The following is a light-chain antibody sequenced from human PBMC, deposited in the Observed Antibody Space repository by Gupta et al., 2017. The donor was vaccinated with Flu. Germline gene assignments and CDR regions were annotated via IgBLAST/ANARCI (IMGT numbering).Light chain of an antibody. CDR1: SGSIGINY. CDR3: QAYEV. V-gene: IGLV6-57*01. J-gene: IGLJ2*01. Sequence: NFMLTQAHSVSESPGKTVTISCNRSSGSIGINYVHWYQQRPGTSPTNVIYKDNQRPSAVPDGFSGSSDRSSNSASPTISGLNTEDEADYYCQAYEVFGGGTKLTVL. CDR2: KDN.